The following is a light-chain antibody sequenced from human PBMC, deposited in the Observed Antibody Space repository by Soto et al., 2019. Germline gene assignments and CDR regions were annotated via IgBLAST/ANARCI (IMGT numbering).Light chain of an antibody. CDR1: QSISSY. J-gene: IGKJ4*01. CDR2: AAS. CDR3: LQDYNYPLT. Sequence: TQMNQSPSSLSASVGDSIAITCRASQSISSYLNWYQQKPGKAPKLLISAASSLQSGVPSRFSGSGSGTDFTLTISSLQPEDFATYYCLQDYNYPLTFGGGTKVDIK. V-gene: IGKV1-6*01.